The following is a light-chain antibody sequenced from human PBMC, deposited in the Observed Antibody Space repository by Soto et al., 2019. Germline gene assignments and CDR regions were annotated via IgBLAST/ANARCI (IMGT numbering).Light chain of an antibody. J-gene: IGLJ1*01. Sequence: QSALTQPASVSGSPGQSITISCTGTSSVVGSYNLVSWYQQHPGKAPKLMIYEVSKRSSGVSNRFSGSKSGNTASLTISGLQAEDEADYYCCAYAGSSPYVFGTGTKVTVL. CDR1: SSVVGSYNL. V-gene: IGLV2-23*02. CDR3: CAYAGSSPYV. CDR2: EVS.